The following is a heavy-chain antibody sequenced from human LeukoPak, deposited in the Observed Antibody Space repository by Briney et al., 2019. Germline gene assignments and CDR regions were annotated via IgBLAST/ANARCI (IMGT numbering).Heavy chain of an antibody. J-gene: IGHJ4*02. D-gene: IGHD5-12*01. CDR2: ISYDGSNK. CDR3: ATDYSGYDLGGDY. V-gene: IGHV3-30-3*01. Sequence: PGGSLRLSCAASGFTFSSYAMHWVRQAPGKWLEWVAVISYDGSNKYYADSVKGRFTISRDNSKNTLYLQMNSLRAEDTAVYYCATDYSGYDLGGDYWGQGTLVTVSS. CDR1: GFTFSSYA.